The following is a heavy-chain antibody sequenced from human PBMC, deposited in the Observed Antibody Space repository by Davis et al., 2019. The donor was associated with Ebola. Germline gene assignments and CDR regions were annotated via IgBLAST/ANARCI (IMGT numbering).Heavy chain of an antibody. J-gene: IGHJ5*02. CDR2: IIPIFGTA. CDR1: GGTFSSYA. CDR3: ARAVHGPYSSSDNWFDP. V-gene: IGHV1-69*13. D-gene: IGHD6-6*01. Sequence: SVQVSCKASGGTFSSYAISWVRQAPGQGLEWMGGIIPIFGTANYAQKFQGRVTITADESTSTAYMELSSLRSEDTAVYYCARAVHGPYSSSDNWFDPWGQGTLVTVSS.